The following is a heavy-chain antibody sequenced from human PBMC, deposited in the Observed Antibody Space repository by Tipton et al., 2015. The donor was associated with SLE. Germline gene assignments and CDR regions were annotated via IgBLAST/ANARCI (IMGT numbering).Heavy chain of an antibody. J-gene: IGHJ5*02. V-gene: IGHV4-34*01. D-gene: IGHD5-18*01. Sequence: TLSLTCAVYGESFSGYFWTWIRQPPGKGLEWIGEINHSGSTYYNPSLKSRVTISVHTSQTRVSLNMRSVTAADTAVYYCATGPALASFFRSWGQGTLVTVSS. CDR3: ATGPALASFFRS. CDR2: INHSGST. CDR1: GESFSGYF.